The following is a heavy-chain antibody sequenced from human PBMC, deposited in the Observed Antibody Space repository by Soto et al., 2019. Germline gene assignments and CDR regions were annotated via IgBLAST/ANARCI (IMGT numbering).Heavy chain of an antibody. D-gene: IGHD2-15*01. Sequence: GGSLRLSCAASGFTFSNAWMNWVRQAPGKGLEWVGRIKSKTDGGTTDYAAPVKGRFTISRDDSKNTLYLQMNSLKTEDTAVYYCTTDPVRYASSCSGGSCYSNYWGQGTLVTVSS. CDR2: IKSKTDGGTT. CDR3: TTDPVRYASSCSGGSCYSNY. CDR1: GFTFSNAW. J-gene: IGHJ4*02. V-gene: IGHV3-15*07.